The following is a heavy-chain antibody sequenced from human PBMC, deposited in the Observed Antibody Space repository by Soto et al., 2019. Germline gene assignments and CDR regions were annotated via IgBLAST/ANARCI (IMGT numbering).Heavy chain of an antibody. CDR3: ARDGWGSGSYGIYYYGMDV. Sequence: QVQLQESGPGLVKPSETLSLTCTVSGGSISSYYWSWIRQPPGKGLEWIGYIYYSGSTNYNPSLMSRVTISVDTSKNQFSLKLSSVTAADTAVYYCARDGWGSGSYGIYYYGMDVWGQGTTVTVSS. J-gene: IGHJ6*02. CDR2: IYYSGST. V-gene: IGHV4-59*01. D-gene: IGHD3-10*01. CDR1: GGSISSYY.